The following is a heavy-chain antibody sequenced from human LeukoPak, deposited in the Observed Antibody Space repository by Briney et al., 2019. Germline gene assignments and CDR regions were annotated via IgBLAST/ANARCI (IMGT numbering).Heavy chain of an antibody. V-gene: IGHV4-39*01. CDR3: ATIAAAAPNWFDP. J-gene: IGHJ5*02. CDR2: IYYSGST. Sequence: SETLSLTCTVSGGSISSSSYYWGWIRQPPGKGLEWIGSIYYSGSTYYNPSLKSRVTISVDTSKNQFSLKLSSVTAADTAVYYCATIAAAAPNWFDPWGQGTLVTVSS. D-gene: IGHD6-13*01. CDR1: GGSISSSSYY.